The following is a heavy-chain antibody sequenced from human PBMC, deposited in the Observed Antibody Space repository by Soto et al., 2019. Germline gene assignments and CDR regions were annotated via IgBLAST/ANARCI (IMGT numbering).Heavy chain of an antibody. V-gene: IGHV3-30*18. CDR1: GFTFSNYG. Sequence: PGGSLRLSCAASGFTFSNYGIHWVRQAPGKGLEWVAVISYDGSNKYHADSVKGRFTISRDNSKNTLYLEMNSLRAEDAAVYHCAKDLGGYTYMYYVDCWGQGTLVTVSS. J-gene: IGHJ4*02. D-gene: IGHD3-16*01. CDR3: AKDLGGYTYMYYVDC. CDR2: ISYDGSNK.